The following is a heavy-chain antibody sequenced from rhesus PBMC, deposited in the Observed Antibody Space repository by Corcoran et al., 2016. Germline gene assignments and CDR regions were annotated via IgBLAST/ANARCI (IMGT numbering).Heavy chain of an antibody. CDR3: ATYFYGTRVFDY. Sequence: QVQLQESGQGVVKPSETRSLTCAVSGGPSSDSYRWSWIRQPPGKGLEWIGYIYGSSTSTNYNPSLKSRVTISKDTSKNQFSLKLSSVTAADTAVYYCATYFYGTRVFDYWGQGVLVTVSS. J-gene: IGHJ4*01. D-gene: IGHD1-20*01. V-gene: IGHV4S10*01. CDR1: GGPSSDSYR. CDR2: IYGSSTST.